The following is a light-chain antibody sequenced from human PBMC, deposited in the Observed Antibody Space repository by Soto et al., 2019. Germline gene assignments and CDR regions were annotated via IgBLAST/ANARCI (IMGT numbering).Light chain of an antibody. CDR1: SNDVGGFNY. CDR2: EVR. Sequence: QSALTQPASVSGSPGQSITISCTGTSNDVGGFNYVSWYQQHPGKAPKLMIYEVRNRPSGVSNCFSGSKSGNTASLTISGLQAEDEADYYCSSYTSISTVVFGGGTKVTVL. CDR3: SSYTSISTVV. V-gene: IGLV2-14*01. J-gene: IGLJ3*02.